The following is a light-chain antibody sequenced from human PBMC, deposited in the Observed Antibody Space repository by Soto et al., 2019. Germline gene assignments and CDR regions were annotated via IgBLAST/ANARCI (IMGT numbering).Light chain of an antibody. J-gene: IGKJ4*01. CDR3: QQYNSYPLT. CDR1: QSISSW. CDR2: KAS. Sequence: DIAMTQSPSTLSASVGDRVTITCRASQSISSWLAWYQQKPGKAPNLLIYKASSLESGVPSRFSGSGSGTEFTLTISRLQPDDFATYYCQQYNSYPLTFGGGTKVEIK. V-gene: IGKV1-5*03.